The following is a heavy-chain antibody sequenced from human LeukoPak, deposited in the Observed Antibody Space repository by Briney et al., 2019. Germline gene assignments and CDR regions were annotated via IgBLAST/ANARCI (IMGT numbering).Heavy chain of an antibody. V-gene: IGHV4-31*03. J-gene: IGHJ6*02. D-gene: IGHD3-10*01. CDR3: ARGDMVRGVTTNYYYYGMDV. Sequence: SETLSLTCTVSGGSISSSNYYWGWIRQPPGKGLEWIGYIYYSGSTYYNPSLKSRVTISVDTSKNQFSLKLSSVTAADTAVYYCARGDMVRGVTTNYYYYGMDVWGQGTTVTVSS. CDR2: IYYSGST. CDR1: GGSISSSNYY.